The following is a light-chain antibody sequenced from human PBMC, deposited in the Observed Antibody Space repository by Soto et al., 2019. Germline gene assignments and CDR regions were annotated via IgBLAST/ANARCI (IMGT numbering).Light chain of an antibody. V-gene: IGLV2-14*01. J-gene: IGLJ1*01. CDR3: SSYTSSSTSLYV. CDR2: DVS. CDR1: SSDVGGYNY. Sequence: QSVLTQPASVSGSPGQSITISCTGTSSDVGGYNYVSWYQQHPGKAPKLMIYDVSNRPSGVSNRFSGSESGNTASLTISGLQAEDEADYYCSSYTSSSTSLYVFGTGTQLTVL.